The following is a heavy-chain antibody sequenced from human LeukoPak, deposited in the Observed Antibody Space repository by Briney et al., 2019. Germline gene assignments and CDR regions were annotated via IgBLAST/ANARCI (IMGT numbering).Heavy chain of an antibody. CDR2: ISGSTGNT. V-gene: IGHV3-23*01. D-gene: IGHD3-3*01. CDR3: ATKGRNYDFWSGFSNFDY. Sequence: GGSLRLSCAASGFAFNSYAMSWVRQAPGKGLEWVSSISGSTGNTYYADSVKGRLIISRANSKNTLYLQMNSLSAEDTAVYYCATKGRNYDFWSGFSNFDYWARESWSPSPQ. CDR1: GFAFNSYA. J-gene: IGHJ4*02.